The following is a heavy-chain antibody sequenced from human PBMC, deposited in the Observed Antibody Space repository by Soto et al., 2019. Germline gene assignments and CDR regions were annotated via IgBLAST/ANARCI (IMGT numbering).Heavy chain of an antibody. Sequence: GGSLRLSCAAAGFTFSGDAMSWVRQAPGKGLEWVSAISGSGGGTYYADSVKGRFTISRDNSKNTLYLQMNSLRAEDTAVYYCAKNYYDSSGYVNWGQGTLVTVSS. V-gene: IGHV3-23*01. CDR2: ISGSGGGT. CDR1: GFTFSGDA. CDR3: AKNYYDSSGYVN. D-gene: IGHD3-22*01. J-gene: IGHJ4*02.